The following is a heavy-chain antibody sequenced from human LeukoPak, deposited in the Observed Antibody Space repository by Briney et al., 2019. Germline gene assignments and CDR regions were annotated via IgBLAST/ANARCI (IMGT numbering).Heavy chain of an antibody. CDR1: GFTFSDYY. Sequence: TTGGSLRLYCAASGFTFSDYYMSWIRQAPGKGLEWVSYISSSSSYTNYADSVKGRFTISRDNAKNSLYLQMNSLRAEDTAVYYCARVAGTVGLTCDGAFDIWGQGTMVTVSS. J-gene: IGHJ3*02. D-gene: IGHD4-23*01. CDR3: ARVAGTVGLTCDGAFDI. V-gene: IGHV3-11*05. CDR2: ISSSSSYT.